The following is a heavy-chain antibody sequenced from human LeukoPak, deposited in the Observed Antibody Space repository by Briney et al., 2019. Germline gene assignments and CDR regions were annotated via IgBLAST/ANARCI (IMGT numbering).Heavy chain of an antibody. CDR1: GGSISSYY. CDR3: ARAPYSSGWYGDLLFDY. J-gene: IGHJ4*02. CDR2: IYYSGST. D-gene: IGHD6-19*01. V-gene: IGHV4-59*01. Sequence: SETLSLTCTVSGGSISSYYWSWIRQPPGKGLEWIGYIYYSGSTNYNPSLKSRVTISVDTSKNQFSLKLSSVTAADTAVYYCARAPYSSGWYGDLLFDYWGQGTLVTVSS.